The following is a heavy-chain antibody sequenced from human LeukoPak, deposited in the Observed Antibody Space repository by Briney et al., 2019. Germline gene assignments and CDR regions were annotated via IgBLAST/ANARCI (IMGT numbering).Heavy chain of an antibody. J-gene: IGHJ3*02. CDR1: GGTISSGSYY. CDR2: IYTSGST. D-gene: IGHD4-17*01. CDR3: ARLRRDAFDI. V-gene: IGHV4-61*02. Sequence: PSETLSLTCTVSGGTISSGSYYWSWIRQPAGKGLEWIGRIYTSGSTNYNPSLKSRVTISVDTSKNQFSLKLSSVAAAVTAVYYCARLRRDAFDIWGQGTMVTVSS.